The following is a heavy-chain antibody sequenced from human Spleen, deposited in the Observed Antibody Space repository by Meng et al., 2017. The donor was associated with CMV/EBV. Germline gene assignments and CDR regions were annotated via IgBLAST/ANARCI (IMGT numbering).Heavy chain of an antibody. V-gene: IGHV3-48*04. J-gene: IGHJ6*02. CDR2: ISSSSSTR. Sequence: GGSLRLSCVASGFTFTTSSMNWVRQVPGKGLEWISYISSSSSTRYDADSVKGRFTISRDNAKKSLYLQMNSLRAEDTAVYYCAKGVVVVPAAIWDYYGMDVWGQGTTVTVSS. D-gene: IGHD2-2*01. CDR1: GFTFTTSS. CDR3: AKGVVVVPAAIWDYYGMDV.